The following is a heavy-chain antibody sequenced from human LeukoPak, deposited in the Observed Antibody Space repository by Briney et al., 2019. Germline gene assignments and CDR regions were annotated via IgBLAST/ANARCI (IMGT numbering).Heavy chain of an antibody. CDR1: GFTFSSYA. V-gene: IGHV3-30-3*01. CDR2: ISYDGSNK. D-gene: IGHD3-9*01. Sequence: QPGRSLRLSCAASGFTFSSYAMHWVRQAPGKGLEWVAVISYDGSNKYYADSVKGRFTISRDNSKNTLYLQMNSLRTEDTAVYYCAKAEGYDILTGLDYWGQGTLVTVSS. J-gene: IGHJ4*02. CDR3: AKAEGYDILTGLDY.